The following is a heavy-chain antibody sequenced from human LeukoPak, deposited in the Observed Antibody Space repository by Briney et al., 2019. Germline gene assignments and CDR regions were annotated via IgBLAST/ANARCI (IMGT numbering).Heavy chain of an antibody. V-gene: IGHV1-2*02. D-gene: IGHD6-19*01. CDR1: GHMFTDYY. J-gene: IGHJ4*02. CDR2: MNVDSGGT. Sequence: ASVKVSCKASGHMFTDYYMHWVRQAPGQGLEWMGWMNVDSGGTKYAQKFQGRVTMTRDTSISTAFMDLTRLRSDDTAVYYCAGDSKVTGTSFDSWGKGTLVTVSS. CDR3: AGDSKVTGTSFDS.